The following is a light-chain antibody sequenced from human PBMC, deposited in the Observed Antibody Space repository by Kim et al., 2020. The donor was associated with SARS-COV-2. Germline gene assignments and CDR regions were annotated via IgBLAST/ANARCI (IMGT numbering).Light chain of an antibody. CDR1: NIGSKS. CDR2: FDT. V-gene: IGLV3-21*04. J-gene: IGLJ2*01. Sequence: SYELTQPPSVSVAPGKTARITCGGNNIGSKSVHLYQQKPGQAPVLVIYFDTDRPSGIPERFSGFNSGNTATLTISRVEAGDEADYYCQVWDSSSDHVVFGGGTQLAVL. CDR3: QVWDSSSDHVV.